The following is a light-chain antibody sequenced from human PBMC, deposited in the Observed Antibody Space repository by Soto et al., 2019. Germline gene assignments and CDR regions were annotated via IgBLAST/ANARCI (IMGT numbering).Light chain of an antibody. V-gene: IGLV2-11*01. CDR1: SSDVGGYNY. CDR3: CSCAGSYTVV. CDR2: DVS. J-gene: IGLJ2*01. Sequence: QSALTQPRSVSGSPGQSVTISCTGTSSDVGGYNYVSWYQQHPGKAPKLMIYDVSKRPSGVPDRFSGSKSGNTASLTISGLQAEDEADYYCCSCAGSYTVVFGLGTKLTVL.